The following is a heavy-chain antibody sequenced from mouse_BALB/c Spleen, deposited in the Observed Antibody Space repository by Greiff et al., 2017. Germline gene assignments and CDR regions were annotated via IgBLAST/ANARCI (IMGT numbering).Heavy chain of an antibody. CDR1: GFSLTSYG. V-gene: IGHV2-9*02. CDR2: IWAGGST. Sequence: VKLVESGPGLVAPSQSLSITCTVSGFSLTSYGVHWVRQPPGKGLEWLGVIWAGGSTNYNSALMSRLSISKDNSKSQVFLKMNSLQTDDTAMYYCARGDYRGAMDYWGQGTSVTVSA. J-gene: IGHJ4*01. CDR3: ARGDYRGAMDY. D-gene: IGHD2-12*01.